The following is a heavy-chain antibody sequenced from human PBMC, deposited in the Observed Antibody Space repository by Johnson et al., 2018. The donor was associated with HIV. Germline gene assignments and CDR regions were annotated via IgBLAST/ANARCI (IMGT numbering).Heavy chain of an antibody. J-gene: IGHJ3*02. Sequence: QVQLVESGGGVVQPGGSLRLSCAASGFTFSTYGMHWVRQAPGKGLEWVAVISYDGSNKYYADSVKGRFTISRDNSKNTLYLKMNSLRAEDTAVYYCAKEGRYVEGAFDIWGQGTMVTVSS. V-gene: IGHV3-30*18. CDR1: GFTFSTYG. D-gene: IGHD5-12*01. CDR3: AKEGRYVEGAFDI. CDR2: ISYDGSNK.